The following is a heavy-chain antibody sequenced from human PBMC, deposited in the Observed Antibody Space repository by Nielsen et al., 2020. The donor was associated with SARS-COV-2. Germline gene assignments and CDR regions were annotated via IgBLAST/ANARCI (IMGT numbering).Heavy chain of an antibody. V-gene: IGHV3-49*04. CDR3: SRVRAGAFDL. Sequence: GGSLRLSCTTSGFSFGEYGLTWVRQAPGKGLEWVGFIRGQVFGGAKEYAASVKDRFVITRDESKSIMYLQMNGLKTEDTAVYFCSRVRAGAFDLWGQGTMVTVSS. J-gene: IGHJ3*01. CDR2: IRGQVFGGAK. D-gene: IGHD6-25*01. CDR1: GFSFGEYG.